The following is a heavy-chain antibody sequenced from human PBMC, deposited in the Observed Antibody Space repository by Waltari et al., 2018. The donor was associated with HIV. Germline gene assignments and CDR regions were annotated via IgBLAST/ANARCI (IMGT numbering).Heavy chain of an antibody. CDR1: GFTFSAAW. Sequence: QVVESGGDLVHPGGSLTISCAASGFTFSAAWMNWVRPFPGKGSVGFGRIKSKVGGVAKDCAAPVNDRFTISREDSEKMLVVRISGLIIDDTGRYFCVVGWGGAYSLRVPDGFDIWSQGTPVIVSS. V-gene: IGHV3-15*01. CDR2: IKSKVGGVAK. D-gene: IGHD2-21*01. J-gene: IGHJ3*02. CDR3: VVGWGGAYSLRVPDGFDI.